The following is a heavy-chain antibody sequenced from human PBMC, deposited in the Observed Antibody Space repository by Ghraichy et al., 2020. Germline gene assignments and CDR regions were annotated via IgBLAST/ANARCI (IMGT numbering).Heavy chain of an antibody. V-gene: IGHV3-30-3*01. CDR1: GFTFSSYA. CDR2: ISYDGSNK. Sequence: LSLTCAASGFTFSSYAMHWVRQAPGKGLEWVAVISYDGSNKYYADSVKGRFTISRDNSKNTLYLQMNSLRAEDTAVYYCARDRDRSIAAALDYWGQGTLVTVSS. D-gene: IGHD6-13*01. J-gene: IGHJ4*02. CDR3: ARDRDRSIAAALDY.